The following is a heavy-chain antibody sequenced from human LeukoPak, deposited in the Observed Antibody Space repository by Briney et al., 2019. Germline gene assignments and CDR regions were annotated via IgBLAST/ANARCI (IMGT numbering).Heavy chain of an antibody. Sequence: PGGSLRLSCAASGFTFSSYSMNWVRQAPGKGLEWVSYISSSSSTIYYADSVKGRFTISRDNAKNSLYLQMNSLRDEDTAVYYCARDREGSSGRGEFDPWGQGTLVTVSS. CDR1: GFTFSSYS. CDR3: ARDREGSSGRGEFDP. CDR2: ISSSSSTI. V-gene: IGHV3-48*02. J-gene: IGHJ5*02. D-gene: IGHD6-6*01.